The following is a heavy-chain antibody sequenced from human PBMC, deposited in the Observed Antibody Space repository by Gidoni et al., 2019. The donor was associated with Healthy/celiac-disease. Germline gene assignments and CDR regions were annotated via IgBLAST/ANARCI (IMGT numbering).Heavy chain of an antibody. CDR1: GFTFSSYA. D-gene: IGHD3-22*01. CDR3: AKPYSSGYYYFDY. CDR2: ISGSGGST. V-gene: IGHV3-23*01. Sequence: VELLGPGGGLVKPGWSLKLSCAASGFTFSSYAMSWVRQATGKGLEWVSAISGSGGSTYYADSVKGRFTISRDNSKNTLYLQMNSRRAEDTAVYYCAKPYSSGYYYFDYWGQGTLVTVSS. J-gene: IGHJ4*02.